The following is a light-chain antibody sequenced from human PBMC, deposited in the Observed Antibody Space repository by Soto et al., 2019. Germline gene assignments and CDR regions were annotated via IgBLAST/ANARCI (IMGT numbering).Light chain of an antibody. Sequence: DIVLTQSPDSLAVSLVESATITFASSQSVLYNSNKKNYLAWYQQKPGQPPRLLIHWASSRESGVPDRFSGSGSGTDFTLTISSLQSEDVAVYYCQQYLSSPLTFGQGTKVDI. CDR3: QQYLSSPLT. V-gene: IGKV4-1*01. J-gene: IGKJ1*01. CDR1: QSVLYNSNKKNY. CDR2: WAS.